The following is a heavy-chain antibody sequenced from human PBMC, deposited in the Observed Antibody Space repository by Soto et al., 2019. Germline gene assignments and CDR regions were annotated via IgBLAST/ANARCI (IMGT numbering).Heavy chain of an antibody. J-gene: IGHJ4*02. V-gene: IGHV3-7*01. CDR3: GRGHSAPDY. CDR1: GFNFNNYW. CDR2: IMQDGSEK. Sequence: HPGGSLRLSCTASGFNFNNYWMSWVRQAPGKGLEWVANIMQDGSEKQYVDSVKGRFTISRDNAKNSLYLQMNGLRAEDTAVYYCGRGHSAPDYWGQGTLVTVSS.